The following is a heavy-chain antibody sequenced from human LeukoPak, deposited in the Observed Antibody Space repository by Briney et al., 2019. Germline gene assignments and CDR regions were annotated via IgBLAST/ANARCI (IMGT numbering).Heavy chain of an antibody. J-gene: IGHJ4*02. D-gene: IGHD3-16*01. CDR3: TRQRRGTYYAFDS. Sequence: GGSLRLSCDASGFSISDYYMSWIRQSPGKGLEWISYITSGGASTNYADSVKGRFTISRDKARNSVALQLNSLRAEDTAVYYCTRQRRGTYYAFDSWGQGTLVTVSS. V-gene: IGHV3-11*01. CDR2: ITSGGAST. CDR1: GFSISDYY.